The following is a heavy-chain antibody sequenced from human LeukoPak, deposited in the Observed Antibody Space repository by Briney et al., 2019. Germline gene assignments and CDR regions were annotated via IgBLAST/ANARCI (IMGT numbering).Heavy chain of an antibody. CDR2: ISSSSSYI. D-gene: IGHD2-15*01. CDR3: ARAGCSGGSCYDS. V-gene: IGHV3-21*01. CDR1: GFTFSSYS. Sequence: GGSLRLSCAASGFTFSSYSMNWVRQAPGKGLEWVSSISSSSSYIYYADSVNGRFTISRDNAKNSLYLQMNSLRAEDTAVYYCARAGCSGGSCYDSWGQGTMVTVSS. J-gene: IGHJ3*01.